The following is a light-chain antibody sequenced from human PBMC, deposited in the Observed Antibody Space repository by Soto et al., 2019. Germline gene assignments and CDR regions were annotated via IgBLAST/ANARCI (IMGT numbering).Light chain of an antibody. Sequence: DIQMTQSPSTLSASLGDRVTITCRASQSISSGLAWYQQKPGKAPKLLIYDASSLESGVPSRFSGSGSGTEFTLTISSLQPDDFATYYCQQYNSYSWTFGQGTKVDIK. CDR2: DAS. V-gene: IGKV1-5*01. J-gene: IGKJ1*01. CDR3: QQYNSYSWT. CDR1: QSISSG.